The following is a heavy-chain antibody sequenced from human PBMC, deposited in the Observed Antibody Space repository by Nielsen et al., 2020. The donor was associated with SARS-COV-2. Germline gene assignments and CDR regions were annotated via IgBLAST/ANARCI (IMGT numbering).Heavy chain of an antibody. CDR3: ALSYYYDSSGYYPAY. Sequence: ASVKVSCKASGYTFTSYYMHWVRQAPGQGLEWMGWISAYNGNTNYAQKLQGRVTMTTDTSTSTAYMELRSLRSDDTAVYYCALSYYYDSSGYYPAYWGQGTLVTVSS. J-gene: IGHJ4*02. CDR2: ISAYNGNT. V-gene: IGHV1-18*04. D-gene: IGHD3-22*01. CDR1: GYTFTSYY.